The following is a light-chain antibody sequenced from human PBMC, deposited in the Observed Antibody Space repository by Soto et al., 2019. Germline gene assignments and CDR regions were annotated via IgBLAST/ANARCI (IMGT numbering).Light chain of an antibody. J-gene: IGKJ1*01. V-gene: IGKV3-15*01. CDR2: GAS. CDR1: QSVSSN. Sequence: EIVMTQSPATLSVSPGERATLSCRASQSVSSNLAWYQQKPVQAPRLLIYGASTRADGIPARVSGSGSGTEFTLTISSLQSEDFAVYYCQQYNNWPLTFGQGTKVDIK. CDR3: QQYNNWPLT.